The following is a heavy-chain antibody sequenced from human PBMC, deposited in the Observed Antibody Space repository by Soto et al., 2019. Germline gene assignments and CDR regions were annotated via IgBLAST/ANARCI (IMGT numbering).Heavy chain of an antibody. V-gene: IGHV1-69*13. Sequence: SVKVSFKASGGTFSSYAISWVRQAPGQGLEWMGGIIPILGTANYAQKFQGRVTITADESTSTAYMELSSLRSEDTAVYYCARGLGAPAAFDIWGQGTMVTVSS. D-gene: IGHD4-17*01. CDR3: ARGLGAPAAFDI. J-gene: IGHJ3*02. CDR1: GGTFSSYA. CDR2: IIPILGTA.